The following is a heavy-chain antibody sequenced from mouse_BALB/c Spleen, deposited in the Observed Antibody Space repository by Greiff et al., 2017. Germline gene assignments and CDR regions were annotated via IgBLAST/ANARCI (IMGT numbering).Heavy chain of an antibody. CDR2: ISDGGSYT. Sequence: EVKVVESGGGLVKPGGSLKLSCAASGFTFSDYYMYWVRQTPEKRLEWVATISDGGSYTYYPDSVKGRFTISRDNAKNNLYLQMSSLKSEDTAMYYCASHYYGSSWFAYWGQGTLVTVSA. D-gene: IGHD1-1*01. V-gene: IGHV5-4*02. CDR1: GFTFSDYY. CDR3: ASHYYGSSWFAY. J-gene: IGHJ3*01.